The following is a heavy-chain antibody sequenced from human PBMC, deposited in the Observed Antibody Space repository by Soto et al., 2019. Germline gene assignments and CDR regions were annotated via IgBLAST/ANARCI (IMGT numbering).Heavy chain of an antibody. J-gene: IGHJ4*02. CDR2: ISSSGSTA. V-gene: IGHV3-48*03. CDR1: GFTFSRFE. Sequence: GGSLRLSCAASGFTFSRFELHWVRQAPGKGLEWISCISSSGSTAYYASSVEGRFTISRDNANNSVYLQMDSLRAEDTALYYCTRAAWFPYLSFYWGQGALVTVSS. CDR3: TRAAWFPYLSFY. D-gene: IGHD3-10*01.